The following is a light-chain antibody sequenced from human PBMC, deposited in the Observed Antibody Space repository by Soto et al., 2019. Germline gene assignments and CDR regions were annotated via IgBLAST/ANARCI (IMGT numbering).Light chain of an antibody. Sequence: DIQMTQSPSTLSASVGDRVTITCRASQSIDSWLAWYQQKPGKTPNLLIYKASNLESGVPSRFSGSGSGTEFPLPISSLQPADFAPYYCQQYNSYSARTFGQGTKVEIK. CDR1: QSIDSW. V-gene: IGKV1-5*03. CDR2: KAS. CDR3: QQYNSYSART. J-gene: IGKJ1*01.